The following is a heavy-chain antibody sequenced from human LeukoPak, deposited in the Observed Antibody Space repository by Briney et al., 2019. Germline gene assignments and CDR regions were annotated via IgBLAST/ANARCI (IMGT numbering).Heavy chain of an antibody. V-gene: IGHV3-30-3*01. CDR2: ISYDGSNK. D-gene: IGHD2-15*01. CDR1: GFTFSSYA. Sequence: GGSLRLSCAASGFTFSSYAMHWVRQAPGKGLEWVAVISYDGSNKYYADSVKGRFTISRDYSKNTLYLQMNSLRAEDTAVYYCAGGSLGSGTSSDCCPLDYWGQGTLVTVSS. CDR3: AGGSLGSGTSSDCCPLDY. J-gene: IGHJ4*02.